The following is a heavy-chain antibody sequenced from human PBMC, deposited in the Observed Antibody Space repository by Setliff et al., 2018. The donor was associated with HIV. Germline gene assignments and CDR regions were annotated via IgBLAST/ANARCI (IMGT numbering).Heavy chain of an antibody. CDR2: ISSSSSYI. CDR3: VKWNYPNS. J-gene: IGHJ4*02. V-gene: IGHV3-21*01. CDR1: GFTFSSYS. Sequence: GGSLRLSCAASGFTFSSYSMNWVRQAPGKGLEWVSSISSSSSYIYYAVSVKGRFTMSRDSAKNTLYLQMNSLRVEDTAVYYCVKWNYPNSWGQGTLVTVSS. D-gene: IGHD1-7*01.